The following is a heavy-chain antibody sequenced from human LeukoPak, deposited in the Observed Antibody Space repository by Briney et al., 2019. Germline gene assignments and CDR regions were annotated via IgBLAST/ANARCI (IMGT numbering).Heavy chain of an antibody. Sequence: ASVKVSCKVSGYTLTELSMHWVRQAPGKGLEWMGGSDPEDGETIYAQKFQGRVTMTEDTSTDTAYIELSSLRSEDTAVYYCATDPSKIIVGATRPAFDIWGQGTMVTVSS. CDR2: SDPEDGET. D-gene: IGHD1-26*01. V-gene: IGHV1-24*01. CDR3: ATDPSKIIVGATRPAFDI. CDR1: GYTLTELS. J-gene: IGHJ3*02.